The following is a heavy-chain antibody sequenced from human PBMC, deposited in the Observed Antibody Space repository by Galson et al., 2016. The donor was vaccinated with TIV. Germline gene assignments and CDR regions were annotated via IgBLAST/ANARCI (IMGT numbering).Heavy chain of an antibody. CDR3: ARSPPLGSTIYYFDY. CDR2: MWSDGTNE. Sequence: LRLSCAASGFTFSNYGIHWVRQAPGKGLEWVSTMWSDGTNEHYADSVKGRFTISRDNSKDTLYLHMHSLRADNTAVYYCARSPPLGSTIYYFDYWGQGTLVTVSS. J-gene: IGHJ4*02. CDR1: GFTFSNYG. D-gene: IGHD1-26*01. V-gene: IGHV3-33*01.